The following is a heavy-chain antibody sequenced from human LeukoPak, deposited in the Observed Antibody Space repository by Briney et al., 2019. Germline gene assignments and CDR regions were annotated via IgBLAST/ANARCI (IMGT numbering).Heavy chain of an antibody. J-gene: IGHJ4*02. V-gene: IGHV4-39*07. Sequence: PSETLSLTCTVSGGSISSSSYYWGWIRQPPGKGLEWIGSIYYSGSTYYNPSLKSRVTISVDTSKNQFSLKLSSVTAADTAVYYCARDDGSYGSFDYWGQGTLVTVSS. CDR2: IYYSGST. CDR1: GGSISSSSYY. CDR3: ARDDGSYGSFDY. D-gene: IGHD1-26*01.